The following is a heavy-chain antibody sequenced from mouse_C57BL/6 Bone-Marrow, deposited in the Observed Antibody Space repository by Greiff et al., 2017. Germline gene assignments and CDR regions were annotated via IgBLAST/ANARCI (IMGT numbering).Heavy chain of an antibody. CDR1: GYTFTSYW. Sequence: QVQLQQPGAELVMPGASVKLSCKASGYTFTSYWMHWVKQRPGQGLEWIGEIGPTGGYTNYNHKFKGKSTLTVDKSSSTAYMQLSSLTSEDSAVYYCARACGNYGYLDVWGKGTTVTVSS. CDR2: IGPTGGYT. J-gene: IGHJ1*03. D-gene: IGHD1-1*02. CDR3: ARACGNYGYLDV. V-gene: IGHV1-69*01.